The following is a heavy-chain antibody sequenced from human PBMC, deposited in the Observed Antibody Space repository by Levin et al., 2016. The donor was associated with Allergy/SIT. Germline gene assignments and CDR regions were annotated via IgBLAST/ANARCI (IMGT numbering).Heavy chain of an antibody. V-gene: IGHV3-30*18. CDR1: GFTFSSYG. CDR2: ISYDGSNK. D-gene: IGHD4-17*01. Sequence: GGSLRLSCAASGFTFSSYGMHWVRQAPGKGLEWVAVISYDGSNKYYADSVKGRFTISRDNSKNTLYLQMNSLRAEDTAVYYCAKDFDRDYGDYVDYWGQGTLVTVSS. J-gene: IGHJ4*02. CDR3: AKDFDRDYGDYVDY.